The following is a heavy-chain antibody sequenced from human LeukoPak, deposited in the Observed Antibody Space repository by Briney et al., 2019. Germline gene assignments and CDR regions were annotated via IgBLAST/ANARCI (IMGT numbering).Heavy chain of an antibody. CDR2: INHSGST. J-gene: IGHJ4*02. V-gene: IGHV4-34*01. CDR3: AIGHYFDY. Sequence: SGTLSLTCAVYGGSFSGYYWSWIRQPPGKGLEWIGEINHSGSTNYNPSLKSRVTISVDTSKNQFSLKLSSVTAADTAVYYCAIGHYFDYWGQGTLVTDSS. CDR1: GGSFSGYY.